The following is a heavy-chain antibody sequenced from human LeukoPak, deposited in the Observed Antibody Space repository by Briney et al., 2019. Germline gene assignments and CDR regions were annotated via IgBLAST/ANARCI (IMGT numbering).Heavy chain of an antibody. J-gene: IGHJ5*02. CDR3: ARGANPLLWFGELLGPNWFDP. V-gene: IGHV1-8*01. CDR2: MNPNNGNT. D-gene: IGHD3-10*01. CDR1: GYTFTSYD. Sequence: GASVKVSCKASGYTFTSYDINWVRQATGQGLEWMGWMNPNNGNTGYAQKFQGRVTMTRNTSISTAYMELSSLRPEDTAVYYCARGANPLLWFGELLGPNWFDPWGQGTLVTVSS.